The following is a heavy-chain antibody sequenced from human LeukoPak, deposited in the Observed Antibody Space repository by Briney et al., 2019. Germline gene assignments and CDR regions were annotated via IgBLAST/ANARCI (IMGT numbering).Heavy chain of an antibody. CDR2: INHSGST. Sequence: PSETLSLTCAVYGGSFSGYYWSWIRQPPGKGLEWIGEINHSGSTNYNPSLKSRVTISVDTSKNQFSLQLSSVTAADTAVYYCARVKDPGGYYYYYYMDVWGKGTTVTVSS. V-gene: IGHV4-34*01. CDR1: GGSFSGYY. CDR3: ARVKDPGGYYYYYYMDV. J-gene: IGHJ6*03. D-gene: IGHD3-16*01.